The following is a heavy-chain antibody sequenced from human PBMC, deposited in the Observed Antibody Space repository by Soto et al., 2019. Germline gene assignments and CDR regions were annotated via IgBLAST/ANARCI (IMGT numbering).Heavy chain of an antibody. D-gene: IGHD3-3*01. V-gene: IGHV4-34*01. CDR1: GGSFSGYY. J-gene: IGHJ4*02. CDR3: ATSHYDFWSGYSNFDY. CDR2: INHSGST. Sequence: SETLSLTCAVYGGSFSGYYWSWIRQPPGKGLEWIGEINHSGSTNYNPSLKSRVTISVDTSKNQFSLKLSSVTAADTAVYYCATSHYDFWSGYSNFDYWGQGTLVTVS.